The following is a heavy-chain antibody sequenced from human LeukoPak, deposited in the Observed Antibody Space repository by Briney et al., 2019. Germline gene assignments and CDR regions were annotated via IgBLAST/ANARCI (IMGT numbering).Heavy chain of an antibody. V-gene: IGHV1-69*06. Sequence: ASVKVSCKASGGTFSSYAISWVRQAPGQGLEWMGGIIPIFGTANYAQKFQGRVTIIADKSTSTAYMELSRLRSEDTAVYYCARALGYCSGGSCYSMDYWGQGTLVTVSS. CDR3: ARALGYCSGGSCYSMDY. D-gene: IGHD2-15*01. J-gene: IGHJ4*02. CDR2: IIPIFGTA. CDR1: GGTFSSYA.